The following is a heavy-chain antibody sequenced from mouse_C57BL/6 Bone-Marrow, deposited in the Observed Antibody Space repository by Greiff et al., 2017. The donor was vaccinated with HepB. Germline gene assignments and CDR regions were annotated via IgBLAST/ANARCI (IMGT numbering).Heavy chain of an antibody. Sequence: VQLVESGPGLVQPSQSLSITCTVSGFSLTSYGVHWVRQSPGKGLEWLGVIWRGGSTDYNAAFMSRLSITKDNSKSQVVFKMNSLQADDTAIYYSAKLYYGSPAMDYWGQGTSVTVSS. CDR3: AKLYYGSPAMDY. CDR1: GFSLTSYG. J-gene: IGHJ4*01. CDR2: IWRGGST. D-gene: IGHD1-1*01. V-gene: IGHV2-5*01.